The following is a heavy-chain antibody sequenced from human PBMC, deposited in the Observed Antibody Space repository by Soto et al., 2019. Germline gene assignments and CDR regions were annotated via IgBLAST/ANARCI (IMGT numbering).Heavy chain of an antibody. J-gene: IGHJ5*02. CDR2: ISYSGRT. Sequence: SETLPLTYTDSGRSISSDSYYLGWIRQSQEKVLEWIASISYSGRTYYNPTLKSRVTISVDTSKNQFSLKLSSVTAADTAVYYCASHGGSGSYQPWFDPWGQGTLVTVS. D-gene: IGHD3-10*01. CDR1: GRSISSDSYY. CDR3: ASHGGSGSYQPWFDP. V-gene: IGHV4-39*07.